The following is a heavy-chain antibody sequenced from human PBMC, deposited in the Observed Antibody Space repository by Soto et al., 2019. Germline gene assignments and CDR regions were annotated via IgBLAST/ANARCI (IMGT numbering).Heavy chain of an antibody. V-gene: IGHV1-18*01. J-gene: IGHJ3*02. Sequence: GASVKVSCKASGYTFTSYGISWVRQAPGQGLEWMGWISAYNGNTNYAQKLQGRVTMTTDTSTSTAYMELRSLRSDDTAVYYCARDNGDYGDYLLFRYNAFDIWGQGTMVTVSS. CDR1: GYTFTSYG. D-gene: IGHD4-17*01. CDR3: ARDNGDYGDYLLFRYNAFDI. CDR2: ISAYNGNT.